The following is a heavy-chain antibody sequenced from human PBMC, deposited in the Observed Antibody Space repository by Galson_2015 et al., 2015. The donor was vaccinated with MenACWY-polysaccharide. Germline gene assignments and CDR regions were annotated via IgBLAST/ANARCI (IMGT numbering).Heavy chain of an antibody. J-gene: IGHJ6*02. D-gene: IGHD5-24*01. CDR2: ISASGRST. CDR1: GFTFSSYA. Sequence: SLRLSCAAFGFTFSSYAMTWVRQAPGKGLEWVSTISASGRSTFYVDSVKGRFTISRDNPKNTLYLQLNSLRAADTSVYYCARVRSYTYVNIYNGLVVWGQRTTVTVSS. CDR3: ARVRSYTYVNIYNGLVV. V-gene: IGHV3-23*01.